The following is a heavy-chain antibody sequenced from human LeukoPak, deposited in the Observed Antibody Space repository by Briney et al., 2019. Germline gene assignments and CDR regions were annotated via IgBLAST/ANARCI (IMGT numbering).Heavy chain of an antibody. CDR2: IWYDGSNK. CDR1: GFTFSSYG. J-gene: IGHJ4*02. D-gene: IGHD2-15*01. CDR3: ARTPGGCSGGSCYSGSFDY. Sequence: PVRSLRLSCAASGFTFSSYGMHWVRQAPGKGLEWVAVIWYDGSNKYYADSVKGRFTISRDNSKNTLYLQMNSLRAEDTAVYYCARTPGGCSGGSCYSGSFDYWGQGTLVTVSS. V-gene: IGHV3-33*01.